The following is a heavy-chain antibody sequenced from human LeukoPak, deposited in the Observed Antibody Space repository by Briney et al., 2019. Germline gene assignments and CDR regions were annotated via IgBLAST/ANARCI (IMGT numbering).Heavy chain of an antibody. D-gene: IGHD6-19*01. Sequence: PGKSLRLSCTASGLAFSEYGMHWVRQAPGKGLEWVAVISYDGSNKYHLDSVKGRFTISRDNSNDTLNLHMDSLRPEDTAVYYCAKDSDRGGWYPDHWGQGTLVTVSS. CDR2: ISYDGSNK. CDR3: AKDSDRGGWYPDH. CDR1: GLAFSEYG. J-gene: IGHJ4*02. V-gene: IGHV3-30*18.